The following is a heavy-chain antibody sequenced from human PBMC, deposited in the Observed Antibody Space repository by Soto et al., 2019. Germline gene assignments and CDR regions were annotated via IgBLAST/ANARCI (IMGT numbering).Heavy chain of an antibody. V-gene: IGHV3-74*01. Sequence: EVQLVESGGGLVQPGGSLRLSCAASGFTFSSYWMHWVRQAPGTGLVWVSRINSDGSSTSYADSVKGRFTISRDNAKNMLYLQMTSLRAEDTAVYYCARKPSSSSWYWFDPWGQGTLVTVSS. CDR2: INSDGSST. CDR1: GFTFSSYW. J-gene: IGHJ5*02. CDR3: ARKPSSSSWYWFDP. D-gene: IGHD6-13*01.